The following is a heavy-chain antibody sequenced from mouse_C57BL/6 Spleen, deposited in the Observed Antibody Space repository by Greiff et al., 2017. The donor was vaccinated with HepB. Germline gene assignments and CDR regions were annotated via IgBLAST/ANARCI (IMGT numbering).Heavy chain of an antibody. CDR3: ARGPTVGGY. CDR2: IYPGDGDP. D-gene: IGHD1-1*01. J-gene: IGHJ2*01. V-gene: IGHV1-82*01. Sequence: QVQLKESGPELVKPGASVKISCKASGYAFSSSWMNWVKQRPGKGLEWIGRIYPGDGDPNYNGKLKGKATLTADKSSSTAYMQLSSLTSEDSAVYFCARGPTVGGYWGQGTTLTVSS. CDR1: GYAFSSSW.